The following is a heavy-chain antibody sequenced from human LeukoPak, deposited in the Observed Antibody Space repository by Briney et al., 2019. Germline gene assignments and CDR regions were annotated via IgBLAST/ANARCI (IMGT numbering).Heavy chain of an antibody. D-gene: IGHD3-22*01. CDR3: ARASSGSFYYFDY. CDR2: ISNSGST. V-gene: IGHV4-4*07. CDR1: GGSIRSNY. J-gene: IGHJ4*02. Sequence: PSETLSLTCTVSGGSIRSNYWSWIRQPAGKGLEWIGRISNSGSTNYNPSLKSRVTMSVDTAKNQFSLKLSSVTAADTAVYYCARASSGSFYYFDYWGQGTLVTVSS.